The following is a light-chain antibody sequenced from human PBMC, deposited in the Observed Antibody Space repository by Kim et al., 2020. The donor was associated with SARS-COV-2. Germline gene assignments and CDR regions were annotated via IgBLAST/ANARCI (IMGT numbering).Light chain of an antibody. J-gene: IGKJ4*01. CDR1: QSISSY. CDR3: QQSYSTPQLT. V-gene: IGKV1-39*01. CDR2: AAS. Sequence: SVDDRVTMTCRASQSISSYLNWYQQKPGKAPKLLIFAASSLQSGVPSRFSGSGSGTDFTLTISSLQPEDCATYYCQQSYSTPQLTFGGGTKVDIK.